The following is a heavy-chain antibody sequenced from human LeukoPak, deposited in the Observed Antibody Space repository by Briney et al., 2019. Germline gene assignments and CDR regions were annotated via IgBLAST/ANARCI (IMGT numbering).Heavy chain of an antibody. Sequence: ASVKVSCKASGYTFSDYYMHWVRQAPGQGLEWMGWINPNSGGTNYAQKFQGRVTMTRDTSISTAYMELSRLRSDDTAVYYCARSDTAPYYFDYWGQGTLVTVSS. V-gene: IGHV1-2*02. CDR1: GYTFSDYY. J-gene: IGHJ4*02. D-gene: IGHD5-18*01. CDR2: INPNSGGT. CDR3: ARSDTAPYYFDY.